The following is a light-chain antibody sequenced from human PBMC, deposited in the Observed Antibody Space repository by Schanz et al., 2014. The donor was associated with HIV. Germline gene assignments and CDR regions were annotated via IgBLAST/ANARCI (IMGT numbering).Light chain of an antibody. J-gene: IGLJ1*01. CDR2: GNN. V-gene: IGLV1-40*01. Sequence: QSVLTQPPSVSGAPGQRVAISCTGSSSNIGAGYDVHWYKQLPETAPKLLIFGNNNRPSGVPDRFSGSKSGTSASLAITGLQAEDEADYYCQSYDSSLSGYVFGTGTKLTVL. CDR3: QSYDSSLSGYV. CDR1: SSNIGAGYD.